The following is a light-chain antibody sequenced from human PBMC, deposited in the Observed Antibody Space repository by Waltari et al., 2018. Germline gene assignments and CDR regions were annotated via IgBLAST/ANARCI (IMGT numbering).Light chain of an antibody. J-gene: IGLJ3*02. CDR1: TGPVTYIHH. CDR2: STN. Sequence: QTVVTQEPSLTVSPGGTVTLTCTSSTGPVTYIHHVNWLQQKPGQAPRTLIYSTNKKHSWTPARFSGSLLGGKAALTLSGVQPEDEAEYYCLLYFGGVRVFGGGTKLTVL. V-gene: IGLV7-43*01. CDR3: LLYFGGVRV.